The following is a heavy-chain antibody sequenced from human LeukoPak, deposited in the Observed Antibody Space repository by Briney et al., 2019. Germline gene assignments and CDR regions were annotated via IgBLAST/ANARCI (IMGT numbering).Heavy chain of an antibody. CDR2: IYYSGST. CDR3: ARRRIDSSGYYYYYYGMDV. J-gene: IGHJ6*02. D-gene: IGHD3-22*01. V-gene: IGHV4-61*08. CDR1: GGSISSGGYY. Sequence: SETLSLTCTVSGGSISSGGYYWSWIRQPPGKGLEWIGYIYYSGSTNYNPSLKSRVTISVDTSKNQFSLKLSSVTAADTAVYYCARRRIDSSGYYYYYYGMDVWGQGTTVTVSS.